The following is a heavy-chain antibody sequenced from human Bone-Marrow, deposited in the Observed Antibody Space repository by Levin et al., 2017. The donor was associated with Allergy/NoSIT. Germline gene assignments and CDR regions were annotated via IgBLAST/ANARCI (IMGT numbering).Heavy chain of an antibody. D-gene: IGHD2-21*01. Sequence: SSETLSLTCTVSGASVTSHFWSWIRQPAGKELEWIGRIYTRGSTNYNPSLWSRVTMSVATSDNQFSLKLTSVPPADTAVYYCAREDYNSGGYWNGFDIWGQGTVVTVSS. CDR2: IYTRGST. CDR1: GASVTSHF. CDR3: AREDYNSGGYWNGFDI. V-gene: IGHV4-4*07. J-gene: IGHJ3*02.